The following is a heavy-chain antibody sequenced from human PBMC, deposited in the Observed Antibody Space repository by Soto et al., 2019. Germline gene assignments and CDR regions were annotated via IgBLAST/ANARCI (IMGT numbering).Heavy chain of an antibody. Sequence: SETLSLTCTVSGGSISSGGYYWSWIRQHPGKGLEWIGYIYYGGSIYYTPSLKSRVTISVDTSKNQFSLKLSSVTSADTAVYYFARAAPGYGRRYFDWLPKIYYYYYYMDVWGKGTTVTVSS. D-gene: IGHD3-9*01. V-gene: IGHV4-31*03. CDR1: GGSISSGGYY. J-gene: IGHJ6*03. CDR2: IYYGGSI. CDR3: ARAAPGYGRRYFDWLPKIYYYYYYMDV.